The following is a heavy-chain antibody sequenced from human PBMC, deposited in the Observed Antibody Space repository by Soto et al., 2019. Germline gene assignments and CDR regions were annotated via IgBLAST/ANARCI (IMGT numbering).Heavy chain of an antibody. V-gene: IGHV1-3*01. CDR3: ARDRGRYFDWLPLSLGMDV. Sequence: ASVKVSCKASGYTFTSYAMHWVRQAPGQRLEWMGWINAGNGNTKYSQKFQGRVTITRDTSASTAYMELSSLRSEDTAVYYCARDRGRYFDWLPLSLGMDVWGQGTTVTVSS. D-gene: IGHD3-9*01. J-gene: IGHJ6*02. CDR1: GYTFTSYA. CDR2: INAGNGNT.